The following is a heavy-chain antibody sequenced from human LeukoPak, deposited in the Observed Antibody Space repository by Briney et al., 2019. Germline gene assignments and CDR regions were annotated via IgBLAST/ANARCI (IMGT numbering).Heavy chain of an antibody. J-gene: IGHJ4*02. Sequence: ASVKVSCKASGYSFAGYFIHWVRQAPGQGLEWMGCIDPNSGDTKYAQKFQGRVSMPRDTSTRTAYMELSRLRSDDTAVYFCARSGSTGYSLDYWGQGTLVTVSS. D-gene: IGHD3-22*01. CDR3: ARSGSTGYSLDY. V-gene: IGHV1-2*02. CDR1: GYSFAGYF. CDR2: IDPNSGDT.